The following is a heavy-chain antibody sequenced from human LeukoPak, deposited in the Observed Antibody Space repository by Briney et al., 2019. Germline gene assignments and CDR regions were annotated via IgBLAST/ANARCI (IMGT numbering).Heavy chain of an antibody. CDR3: ARGHGEEYYYGSGSLPVDY. Sequence: GASVKVSCKASGYTFTDYGFTWVRQAPGQGLEWLGLINPNGDRTAYAQNFQGRVTMTRDTSTTTFYLELSSLRSEDTAVYYCARGHGEEYYYGSGSLPVDYWGQGTLVTVSS. V-gene: IGHV1-46*01. D-gene: IGHD3-10*01. CDR1: GYTFTDYG. J-gene: IGHJ4*02. CDR2: INPNGDRT.